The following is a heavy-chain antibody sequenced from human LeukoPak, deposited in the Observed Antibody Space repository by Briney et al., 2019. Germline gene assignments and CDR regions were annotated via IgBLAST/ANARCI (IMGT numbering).Heavy chain of an antibody. CDR1: GFTFSSYS. V-gene: IGHV3-21*01. D-gene: IGHD2-21*01. Sequence: GGSLRLSCAASGFTFSSYSMNWVRQAPGKELEWVSSISSSSSYIYYADSVKGRFTIPRDNAKNSLYLQMNSLRAEDTDVYYCARQGSYSPADFDYWGQGTLVTVSS. CDR2: ISSSSSYI. J-gene: IGHJ4*02. CDR3: ARQGSYSPADFDY.